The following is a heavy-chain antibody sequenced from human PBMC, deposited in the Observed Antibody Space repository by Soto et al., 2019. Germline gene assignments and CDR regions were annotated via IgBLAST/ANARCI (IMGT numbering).Heavy chain of an antibody. Sequence: GESLKISCKGSGYSFTIYWISWVRQMPGKGLEWMGRIDPSDSYTNYSPSFQGHVTISADKSISTAYLQWSSLKASDTAMYYCAKTLTGYGSGSYGYYYYGMDVWGQGTTVTVSS. CDR2: IDPSDSYT. J-gene: IGHJ6*02. V-gene: IGHV5-10-1*01. CDR1: GYSFTIYW. CDR3: AKTLTGYGSGSYGYYYYGMDV. D-gene: IGHD3-10*01.